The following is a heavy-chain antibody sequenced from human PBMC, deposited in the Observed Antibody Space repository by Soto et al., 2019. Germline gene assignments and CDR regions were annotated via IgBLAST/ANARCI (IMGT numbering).Heavy chain of an antibody. CDR2: LNPKSGMT. J-gene: IGHJ4*02. V-gene: IGHV1-8*01. Sequence: QVQLVQSGPEVKKPGASVKVSCKASGYTFSTYDFNWVRQAPGQGLEWMGWLNPKSGMTGSAQKFQGRVTMTRDSSISTVYMELSSLRAEDTAVYYCARVAGSPDYWGQGTLVTVSS. CDR1: GYTFSTYD. CDR3: ARVAGSPDY. D-gene: IGHD1-26*01.